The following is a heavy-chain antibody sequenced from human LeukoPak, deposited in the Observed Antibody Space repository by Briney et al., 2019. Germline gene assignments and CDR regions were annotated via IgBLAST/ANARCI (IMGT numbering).Heavy chain of an antibody. CDR3: ARIKVGATGIDY. CDR1: GFTFDNYW. V-gene: IGHV3-74*01. Sequence: GGSLRLSCAASGFTFDNYWMHWVRQAPGKGLVWVSRINTDGSHTNYADSVKGRFTFSRDNAKNTLYLQMNSLRLEDMAIYYCARIKVGATGIDYWGQGTLVTVSS. CDR2: INTDGSHT. J-gene: IGHJ4*02. D-gene: IGHD1-26*01.